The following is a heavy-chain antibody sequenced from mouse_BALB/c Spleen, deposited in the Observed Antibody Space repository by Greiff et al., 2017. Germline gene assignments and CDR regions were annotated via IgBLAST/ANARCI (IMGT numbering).Heavy chain of an antibody. D-gene: IGHD1-1*02. CDR3: ARDYGRGYYAMDY. J-gene: IGHJ4*01. CDR2: IWGDGST. Sequence: VQLVESGPGLVAPSQSLSITCTVSGFSLTGYGVNWVRQPPGKGLEWLGMIWGDGSTDYNSALKSRLSISKDNSKSQVFLKMNSLQTDDTARYYCARDYGRGYYAMDYWGQGTSVTVSS. V-gene: IGHV2-6-7*01. CDR1: GFSLTGYG.